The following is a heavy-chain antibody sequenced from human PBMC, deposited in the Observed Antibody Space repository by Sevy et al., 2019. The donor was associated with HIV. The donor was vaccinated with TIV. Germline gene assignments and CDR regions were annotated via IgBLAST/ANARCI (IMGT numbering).Heavy chain of an antibody. CDR2: TYYRSKWCY. V-gene: IGHV6-1*01. Sequence: SQTLSLTCAISGDSVSSNSAVWNWIRQSPSRGLEWLGRTYYRSKWCYDYTISVKSRITINPDTSKNQFSLQLNSVTPEDTAIYYCARKDDSVGSFDIWGQGTMVTVSS. CDR1: GDSVSSNSAV. J-gene: IGHJ3*02. CDR3: ARKDDSVGSFDI. D-gene: IGHD3-16*01.